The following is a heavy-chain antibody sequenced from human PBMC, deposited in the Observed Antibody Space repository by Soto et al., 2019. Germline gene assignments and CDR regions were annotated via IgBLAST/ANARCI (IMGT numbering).Heavy chain of an antibody. V-gene: IGHV3-21*01. CDR2: ISSSSSYI. Sequence: EVQLVESGGGLVKPGGSLRLSCAASGFTFSSYSMNWVRQAPGKGLEWVSSISSSSSYIYYADSVKGRFTISRDNAKNSLYLQMNSLRAEDTAVYYCARLVWFGERVSEKNWFDPWGQGTLVTVSS. CDR1: GFTFSSYS. CDR3: ARLVWFGERVSEKNWFDP. D-gene: IGHD3-10*01. J-gene: IGHJ5*02.